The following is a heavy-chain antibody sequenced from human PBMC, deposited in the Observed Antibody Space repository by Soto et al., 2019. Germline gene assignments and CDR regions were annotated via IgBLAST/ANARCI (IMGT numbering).Heavy chain of an antibody. CDR2: IYHSETT. CDR3: AILGLYSCGSGSCYPGYFDS. CDR1: GGSIGSYY. D-gene: IGHD3-10*01. J-gene: IGHJ4*02. V-gene: IGHV4-59*08. Sequence: SETLSLTCSVSGGSIGSYYWSWIRQPPGKGLEWIGFIYHSETTNYNPSLKSRVTISVDTPKNLFSLKLSSVTAADTAMYYCAILGLYSCGSGSCYPGYFDSWGQGTLVTVSS.